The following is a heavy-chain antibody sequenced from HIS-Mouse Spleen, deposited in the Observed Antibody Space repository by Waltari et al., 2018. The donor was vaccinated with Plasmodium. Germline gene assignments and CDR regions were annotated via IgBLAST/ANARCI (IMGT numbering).Heavy chain of an antibody. CDR2: INPNSGGT. CDR3: ARDLAAAGHFDY. Sequence: QVQLVQSGAEVKKPGASVKVSFKASGYTFTVYYIHWVRQAPGQGLEWMGWINPNSGGTNYAQKFQGRVTMTRDTSISTAYMELSRLRSDDTAVYYCARDLAAAGHFDYWGQGTLVTVSS. J-gene: IGHJ4*02. CDR1: GYTFTVYY. V-gene: IGHV1-2*02. D-gene: IGHD6-13*01.